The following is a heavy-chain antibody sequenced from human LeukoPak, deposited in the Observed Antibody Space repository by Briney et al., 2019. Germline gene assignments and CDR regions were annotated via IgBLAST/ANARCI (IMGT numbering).Heavy chain of an antibody. CDR3: AKFRARGAFDI. Sequence: PGGSLRLSCAASGFTFSTSDMGWVRQAPGKGLEWVSSISGSGGTTSYADSVKGRFTISRDNSKNTLYLQMNSLSPADTAVYYCAKFRARGAFDIWGQGTMVTVSS. CDR2: ISGSGGTT. CDR1: GFTFSTSD. J-gene: IGHJ3*02. V-gene: IGHV3-23*01.